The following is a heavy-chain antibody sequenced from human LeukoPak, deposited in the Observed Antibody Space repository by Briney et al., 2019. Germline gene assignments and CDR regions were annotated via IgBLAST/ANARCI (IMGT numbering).Heavy chain of an antibody. CDR1: GFTVSNNY. J-gene: IGHJ6*02. V-gene: IGHV3-53*01. CDR3: ARDSESGGNYYYYYYGMDV. CDR2: IYGSGST. Sequence: GGSLRLSCAASGFTVSNNYMSWARQAPGKGLEWVSVIYGSGSTYYADSVKGRFTISRDNSKNTLYLQMNSLRAGDTAVYYCARDSESGGNYYYYYYGMDVWGQGTTVTVSS. D-gene: IGHD2-15*01.